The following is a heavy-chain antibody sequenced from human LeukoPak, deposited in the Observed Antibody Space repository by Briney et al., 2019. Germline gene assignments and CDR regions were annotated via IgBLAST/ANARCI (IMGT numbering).Heavy chain of an antibody. CDR2: ISYDGSNK. Sequence: GGSLRLSCAASGFTFSSYGMHWVRQAPGKGLGWVAVISYDGSNKYYADSVKGRFTISRDNSKNTLYLQMNSLRAEDTAVYYCARILTTVTTFYYGMDVWGQGTTVTVSS. D-gene: IGHD4-17*01. J-gene: IGHJ6*02. CDR1: GFTFSSYG. V-gene: IGHV3-30*03. CDR3: ARILTTVTTFYYGMDV.